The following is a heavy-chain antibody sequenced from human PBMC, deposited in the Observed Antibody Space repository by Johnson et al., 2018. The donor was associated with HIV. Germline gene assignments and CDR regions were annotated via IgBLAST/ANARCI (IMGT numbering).Heavy chain of an antibody. J-gene: IGHJ3*02. D-gene: IGHD3-10*01. Sequence: VQLVESGGGVVQPGRSLRLSCAASGFTFSDYAMSWVRQAPGKGLEWLSIIGSTGTTFYADSVKGRFTISRDNSKNTLYLQMNSLRAEDTAVYYCAKEGRPGAFDIWGQGTMVTVSS. CDR3: AKEGRPGAFDI. CDR1: GFTFSDYA. V-gene: IGHV3-23*04. CDR2: IGSTGTT.